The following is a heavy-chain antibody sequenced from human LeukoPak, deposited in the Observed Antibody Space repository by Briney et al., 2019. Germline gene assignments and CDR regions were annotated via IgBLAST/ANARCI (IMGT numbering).Heavy chain of an antibody. V-gene: IGHV1-2*02. J-gene: IGHJ5*02. CDR2: INPNSGGT. CDR3: ARGPPLLAGQDWFDP. D-gene: IGHD6-19*01. Sequence: GASVKVSCKASGYTFTGYYMHWVRQAPGRGLEWMGWINPNSGGTNYAQKFQGRVTMTRDTSISTAYMELSRLRSDDTAVYYCARGPPLLAGQDWFDPWGQGTLVTVSS. CDR1: GYTFTGYY.